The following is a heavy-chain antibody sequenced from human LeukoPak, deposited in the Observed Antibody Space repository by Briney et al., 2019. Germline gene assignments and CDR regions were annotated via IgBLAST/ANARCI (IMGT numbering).Heavy chain of an antibody. CDR3: AKSSRIQLWLQGYFDY. CDR2: ISWNSGSI. CDR1: GFTFDDYA. V-gene: IGHV3-9*01. D-gene: IGHD5-18*01. J-gene: IGHJ4*02. Sequence: GGSLRLSCAASGFTFDDYAMHWVRQAPGKGLEWVSGISWNSGSIGYADSVKGRFTISRDNSKNTLYLQMNSLRAEDTAVYYCAKSSRIQLWLQGYFDYWGQGTLVTVSS.